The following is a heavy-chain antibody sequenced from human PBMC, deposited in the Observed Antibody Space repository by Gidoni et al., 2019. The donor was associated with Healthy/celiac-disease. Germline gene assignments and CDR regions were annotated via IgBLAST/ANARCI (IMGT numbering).Heavy chain of an antibody. CDR1: GFTFSSYS. CDR2: ISSSSSYI. D-gene: IGHD3-3*01. V-gene: IGHV3-21*01. Sequence: EVQLVESGGGLVKPGGSLRLSCSASGFTFSSYSMNGVRQAPGKGLEWVSSISSSSSYIYYADSVKGRFTISRDNAKNSLYLQMNSLRAEDTAVYYCARFFGVGIDIWGQGTMVTVSS. CDR3: ARFFGVGIDI. J-gene: IGHJ3*02.